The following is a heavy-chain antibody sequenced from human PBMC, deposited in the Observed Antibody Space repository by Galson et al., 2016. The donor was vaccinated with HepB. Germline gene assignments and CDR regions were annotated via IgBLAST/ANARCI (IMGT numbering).Heavy chain of an antibody. Sequence: SVKVSCKASGYIFTSYYIHWVRQAPGQRLEWMGWIHAGNGNARYSQKFQGRVTITRDSSATTAYREVGSLTSEDSAIYYCAKGAGGWYDYWGQGTLVTVSS. CDR2: IHAGNGNA. D-gene: IGHD6-19*01. CDR1: GYIFTSYY. J-gene: IGHJ4*02. V-gene: IGHV1-3*01. CDR3: AKGAGGWYDY.